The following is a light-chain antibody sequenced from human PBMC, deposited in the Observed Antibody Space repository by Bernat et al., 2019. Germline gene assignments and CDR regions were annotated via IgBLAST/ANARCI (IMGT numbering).Light chain of an antibody. CDR3: QNDDNIVRT. CDR1: QDISNS. CDR2: GAS. V-gene: IGKV1-27*01. J-gene: IGKJ4*02. Sequence: DIQMTQSPSSLSASVGDRVTITCRASQDISNSVAWYQQRPGKAPDLLIYGASTLQSGVPSRFSGSGTGTDFTLSISSLQPEDVATYYCQNDDNIVRTCGGGTKVEIK.